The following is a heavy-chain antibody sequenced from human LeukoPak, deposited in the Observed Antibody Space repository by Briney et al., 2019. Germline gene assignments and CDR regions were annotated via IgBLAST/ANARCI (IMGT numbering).Heavy chain of an antibody. CDR1: GFPFSSYA. D-gene: IGHD2-15*01. CDR2: ISDSGGST. J-gene: IGHJ6*02. CDR3: VRGYSFGPYGMDV. Sequence: GGSLRLSCSASGFPFSSYAMEWVRQAPGKGPEYVSAISDSGGSTYYADSVKGRFIISRDNSKNTLYLQMSSLRAEDTAVYFCVRGYSFGPYGMDVWGQGTTVTVSS. V-gene: IGHV3-64D*09.